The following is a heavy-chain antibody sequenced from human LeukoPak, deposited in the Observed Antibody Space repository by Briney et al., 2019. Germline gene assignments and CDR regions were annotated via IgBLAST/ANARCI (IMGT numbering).Heavy chain of an antibody. V-gene: IGHV3-30-3*01. CDR3: ARDAAARPYWYFDL. Sequence: GGSLSLSCAASGFTFSSYAMHWVRQAPGKGLEWVAVISYDGSNKYYADSVKGRFTISRDNSKNTLYLQMNSPRAEDTAVHYCARDAAARPYWYFDLWGRGTLVTVSS. D-gene: IGHD2-2*01. CDR2: ISYDGSNK. CDR1: GFTFSSYA. J-gene: IGHJ2*01.